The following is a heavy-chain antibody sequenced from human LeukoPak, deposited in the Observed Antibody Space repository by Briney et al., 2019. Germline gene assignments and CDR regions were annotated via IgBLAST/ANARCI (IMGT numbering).Heavy chain of an antibody. D-gene: IGHD5-24*01. CDR3: ARGARDGYNSGYFDY. CDR1: YY. CDR2: IYYSGST. Sequence: YYWSWIRQPPGKRLEWIGYIYYSGSTNYNPSLKSRVTISVDTSKNQFSLKLSSVTAADTAVYYCARGARDGYNSGYFDYWGQGTLVAVSS. J-gene: IGHJ4*02. V-gene: IGHV4-59*01.